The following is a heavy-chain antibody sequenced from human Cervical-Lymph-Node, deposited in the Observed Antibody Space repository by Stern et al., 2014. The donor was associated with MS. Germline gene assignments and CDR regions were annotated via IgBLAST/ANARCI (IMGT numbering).Heavy chain of an antibody. V-gene: IGHV4-39*01. CDR2: FYTGGAT. Sequence: QVQLQESGPGLVKPSETLSLTCAVSGDSISSYTHYWAWIRQPPGKGLEWIGSFYTGGATYYTPSLKVPVTIPVDTSKTHFSLGLTSVPAADTAVYYCAKHACTGAACPFDLWGQGTLVTVSS. CDR3: AKHACTGAACPFDL. D-gene: IGHD2-8*02. CDR1: GDSISSYTHY. J-gene: IGHJ4*02.